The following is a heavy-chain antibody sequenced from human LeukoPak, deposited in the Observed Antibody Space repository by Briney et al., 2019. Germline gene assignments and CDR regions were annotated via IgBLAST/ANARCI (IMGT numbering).Heavy chain of an antibody. D-gene: IGHD5-24*01. CDR3: AAGEFGQLFDH. V-gene: IGHV1-24*01. CDR2: FDLEDGET. J-gene: IGHJ4*02. CDR1: GYTLSELS. Sequence: ASVKVSCKVSGYTLSELSMHWVRQAPGKGLEWMGGFDLEDGETIYVQKFQGRVTMTEDTSKDTAYMELSSLRSDDTAVYFCAAGEFGQLFDHWGQGTLVTVSS.